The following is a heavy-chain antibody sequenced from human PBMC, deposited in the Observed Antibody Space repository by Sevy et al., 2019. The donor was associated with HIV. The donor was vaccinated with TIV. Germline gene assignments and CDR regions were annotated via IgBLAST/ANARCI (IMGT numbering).Heavy chain of an antibody. V-gene: IGHV3-23*01. Sequence: GGSLRLSCAASAFTFSNYAMSWVRQAPGKGLEWVSGIDGKGRSTHYADSVQGRFTISRDNSKNTLFLQMNSLSAEDTAMYYCAKTVNSGGGVVPAANYYYYGMDVWGQGTTVTVSS. CDR1: AFTFSNYA. CDR3: AKTVNSGGGVVPAANYYYYGMDV. CDR2: IDGKGRST. J-gene: IGHJ6*02. D-gene: IGHD2-2*01.